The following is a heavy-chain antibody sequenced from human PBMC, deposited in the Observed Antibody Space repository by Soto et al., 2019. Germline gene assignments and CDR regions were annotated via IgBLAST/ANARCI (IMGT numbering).Heavy chain of an antibody. CDR2: ISYDGSNK. Sequence: QVQLVESGGDVVQPGRSLRLSCAASGFTFSSYGMHWVRQAPGKGLEWVAVISYDGSNKYYADSVKGRFTISRDNSKNTLYLQMNSLRAEDTAVYYCAKDAQLGTWGQGTLVTVSS. J-gene: IGHJ5*02. D-gene: IGHD7-27*01. CDR1: GFTFSSYG. CDR3: AKDAQLGT. V-gene: IGHV3-30*18.